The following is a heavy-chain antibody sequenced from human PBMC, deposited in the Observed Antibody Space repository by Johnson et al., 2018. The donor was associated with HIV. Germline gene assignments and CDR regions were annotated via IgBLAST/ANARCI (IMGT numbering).Heavy chain of an antibody. J-gene: IGHJ3*02. CDR1: GFTFSSYA. V-gene: IGHV3-30-3*01. D-gene: IGHD3-22*01. CDR3: ASSTIVVIRPYDAFDI. Sequence: QVQLVESGGGVVQPGRSLRLSCVASGFTFSSYAMHWVRQAPGKGLEWVAHVGHDGGIYPYAESVKGRFTVYRDNSKNTLYLQMNSLRAEDTAVYYCASSTIVVIRPYDAFDIWGQGTMVTVSS. CDR2: VGHDGGIY.